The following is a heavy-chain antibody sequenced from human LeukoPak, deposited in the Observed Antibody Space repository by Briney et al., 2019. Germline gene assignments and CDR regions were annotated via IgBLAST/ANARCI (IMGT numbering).Heavy chain of an antibody. D-gene: IGHD3-22*01. CDR3: AKDLISPITMIVVVITPDAFDI. CDR2: VNSKTDGGTT. J-gene: IGHJ3*02. CDR1: GFPFHVAW. V-gene: IGHV3-15*01. Sequence: GGSLRLSCATSGFPFHVAWMSWVRQAPGKGLEWVGHVNSKTDGGTTDYAAPVKGRFTISRDDSKNTLYLQMNSLKTEDTAVYYCAKDLISPITMIVVVITPDAFDIWGQGTMVTVSS.